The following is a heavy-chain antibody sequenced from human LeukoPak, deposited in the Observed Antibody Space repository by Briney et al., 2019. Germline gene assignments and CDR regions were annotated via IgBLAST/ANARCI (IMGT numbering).Heavy chain of an antibody. D-gene: IGHD3-22*01. CDR2: INPNSGGT. J-gene: IGHJ4*02. Sequence: ASVKVSCKASGYTFTSYYMHWVRQAPGQGLEWMGWINPNSGGTNYAQKFQGRVTMTRDTSINTAYMELSRLRSDDTAVYYCARVKSYYDSSGYYSGGINYWGQGTLVTVSS. CDR1: GYTFTSYY. CDR3: ARVKSYYDSSGYYSGGINY. V-gene: IGHV1-2*02.